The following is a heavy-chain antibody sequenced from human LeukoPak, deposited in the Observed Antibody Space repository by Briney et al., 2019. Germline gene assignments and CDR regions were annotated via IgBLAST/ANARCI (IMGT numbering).Heavy chain of an antibody. D-gene: IGHD6-6*01. J-gene: IGHJ4*02. Sequence: GGSLRLSCAASGFTFSSYGMHWVRQAPGKGLEWVAFIRYDGSNKYYADSVKGRLTISRDNSKNTLYLQMTSLRGDDTAVYYCATEKSSYSTSSGPRYWGQGTLVTVSS. CDR1: GFTFSSYG. CDR2: IRYDGSNK. CDR3: ATEKSSYSTSSGPRY. V-gene: IGHV3-30*02.